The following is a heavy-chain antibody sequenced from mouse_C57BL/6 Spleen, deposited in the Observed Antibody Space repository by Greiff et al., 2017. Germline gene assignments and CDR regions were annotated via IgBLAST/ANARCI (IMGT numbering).Heavy chain of an antibody. CDR3: AVYGSPRYWYFDV. CDR1: GYTFTSYW. CDR2: IHPNSGST. Sequence: QVQLQQPGAELVKPGASVKLSCKASGYTFTSYWMHWVKQRPGQGLEWIGMIHPNSGSTNYNEKFKGKATLTADKSSSTAYMELRSLTSEDSAVLFCAVYGSPRYWYFDVWGTGTTVTVAA. V-gene: IGHV1-64*01. J-gene: IGHJ1*03. D-gene: IGHD1-1*01.